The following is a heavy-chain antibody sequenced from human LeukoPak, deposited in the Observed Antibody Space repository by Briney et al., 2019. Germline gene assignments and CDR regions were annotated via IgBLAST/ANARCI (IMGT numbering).Heavy chain of an antibody. Sequence: GGSLRLSCAASGFTFSSYAMSWALQAPGKGLEWVSAITNSGGSTYYADSVKGRFTISRDNSKSTLYLQMNSLTAEDTAVYYCAKRYYYGSGSFDYWGQGTLVTVSS. V-gene: IGHV3-23*01. CDR2: ITNSGGST. J-gene: IGHJ4*02. CDR3: AKRYYYGSGSFDY. CDR1: GFTFSSYA. D-gene: IGHD3-10*01.